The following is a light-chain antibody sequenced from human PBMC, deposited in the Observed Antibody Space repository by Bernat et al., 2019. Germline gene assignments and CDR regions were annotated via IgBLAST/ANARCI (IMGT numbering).Light chain of an antibody. CDR1: YLGSKY. CDR3: QAWDSSTGV. CDR2: QDD. V-gene: IGLV3-1*01. J-gene: IGLJ3*02. Sequence: SYDLTQPPSMSVSPGQTARITCSGAYLGSKYTCWYQQKPGQSPVVVIYQDDKRPSGIPERFTGSHTGNTATLTISGAQAMDEAEYYCQAWDSSTGVFGGGTKLTVL.